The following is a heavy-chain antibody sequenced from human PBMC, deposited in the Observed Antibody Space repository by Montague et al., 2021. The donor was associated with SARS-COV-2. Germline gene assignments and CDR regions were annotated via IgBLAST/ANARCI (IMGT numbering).Heavy chain of an antibody. Sequence: SETLSLTCIVSGESIDRDTYYWGWIRQSPGKGLEWIGSLSSSGSTYYNPSLRSRVTISMGTSKNHFSLKVNSVTATDTAVYFCARPGSVSGWFYFDDWGQGTLVSVSS. D-gene: IGHD6-19*01. CDR3: ARPGSVSGWFYFDD. CDR1: GESIDRDTYY. V-gene: IGHV4-39*02. J-gene: IGHJ4*02. CDR2: LSSSGST.